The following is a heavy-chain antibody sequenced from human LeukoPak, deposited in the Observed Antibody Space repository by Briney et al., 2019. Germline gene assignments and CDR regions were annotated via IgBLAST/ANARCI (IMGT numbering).Heavy chain of an antibody. CDR2: ISYDGSNQ. CDR3: AKDRLWFGELEGFDY. D-gene: IGHD3-10*01. Sequence: GALRLSCAVSGFTFNNYGMHWVRQAPGKGLEWVAFISYDGSNQYYADSVKGRFTISRDNSKNTLYLQMNSLRAEDTAVYYCAKDRLWFGELEGFDYWGQGALVTVSS. J-gene: IGHJ4*02. V-gene: IGHV3-30*18. CDR1: GFTFNNYG.